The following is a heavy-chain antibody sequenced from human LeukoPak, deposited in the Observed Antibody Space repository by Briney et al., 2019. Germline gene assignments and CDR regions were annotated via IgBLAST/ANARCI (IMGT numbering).Heavy chain of an antibody. J-gene: IGHJ4*02. D-gene: IGHD3-3*01. V-gene: IGHV4-59*01. CDR1: GETFSGYY. CDR3: ARAYDFWSGYIDY. Sequence: SETLSLTCAVYGETFSGYYWSWIRQPPGKGLEWIGYIYYSGSTNYNPSLKSRVTISVDTSKNQFSLKLSSVTAADTAVYYCARAYDFWSGYIDYWGQGTLVTVSS. CDR2: IYYSGST.